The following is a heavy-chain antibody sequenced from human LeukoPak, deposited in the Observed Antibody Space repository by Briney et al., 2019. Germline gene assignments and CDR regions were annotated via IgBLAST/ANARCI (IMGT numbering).Heavy chain of an antibody. V-gene: IGHV1-2*02. D-gene: IGHD2-15*01. CDR2: INPNSGGT. Sequence: ASVKVSCKASGYTFTGYYMHWVRQAPGQGLEWMGWINPNSGGTNYAQKFQGRVTMTRDTSISTAYMELSRLRSDDTAVYYCAIRGYSGYGKIVVVVAAYDAFDIWGQGTMVTVSS. CDR3: AIRGYSGYGKIVVVVAAYDAFDI. J-gene: IGHJ3*02. CDR1: GYTFTGYY.